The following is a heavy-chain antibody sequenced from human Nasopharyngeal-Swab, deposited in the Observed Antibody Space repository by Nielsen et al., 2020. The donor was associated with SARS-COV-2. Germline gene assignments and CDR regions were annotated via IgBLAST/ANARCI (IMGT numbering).Heavy chain of an antibody. V-gene: IGHV3-48*02. Sequence: WIHQPPGKGLEWVSYISGGSRAIYYADSVKGRFTISRDNGKNSLYLQMSSLRDEDTAVYYCARDSRVAYSMDVWGQGTTVTVSS. CDR3: ARDSRVAYSMDV. J-gene: IGHJ6*02. D-gene: IGHD2-15*01. CDR2: ISGGSRAI.